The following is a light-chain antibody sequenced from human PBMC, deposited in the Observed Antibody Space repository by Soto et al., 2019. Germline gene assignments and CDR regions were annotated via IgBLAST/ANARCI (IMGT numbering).Light chain of an antibody. V-gene: IGLV2-8*01. CDR2: EVT. CDR1: GSDVGAYKY. J-gene: IGLJ1*01. Sequence: QSALTQPPSASGSPGQSVTISCTGTGSDVGAYKYVSWYQQHPGKAPRLIIYEVTKRPSGVPDRFSGSESGNTASLTVSGLQAGDEADYYCGSYGGSNNYVFGTRTKLTVL. CDR3: GSYGGSNNYV.